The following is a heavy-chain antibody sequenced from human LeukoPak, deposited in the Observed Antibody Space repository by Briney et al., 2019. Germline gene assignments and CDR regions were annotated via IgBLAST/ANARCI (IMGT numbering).Heavy chain of an antibody. Sequence: PSETLSLTCTVSGGSISSSSYYWGWIRQPPGKGLEWIGSIYYSGSTYYNPSLKSRVTISVDTSKNQFSLKLSSVTAADTAVYYCARVELGIGGYFDYWGQGTLVTVSS. J-gene: IGHJ4*02. D-gene: IGHD7-27*01. CDR3: ARVELGIGGYFDY. CDR2: IYYSGST. CDR1: GGSISSSSYY. V-gene: IGHV4-39*07.